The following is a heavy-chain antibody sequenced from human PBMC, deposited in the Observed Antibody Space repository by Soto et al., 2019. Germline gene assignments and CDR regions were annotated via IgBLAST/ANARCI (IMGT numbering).Heavy chain of an antibody. J-gene: IGHJ6*02. CDR3: AAEGTVTPGMDV. V-gene: IGHV1-58*02. D-gene: IGHD4-17*01. CDR1: GFTFTSSA. Sequence: GASVKVSCKASGFTFTSSAMQWVRQARGQRLEWIGWIVVGSGNTNYAQKFQERVTITRDMSTSTAYMELSSLGSEDTAVYYCAAEGTVTPGMDVWGQGTTVTVSS. CDR2: IVVGSGNT.